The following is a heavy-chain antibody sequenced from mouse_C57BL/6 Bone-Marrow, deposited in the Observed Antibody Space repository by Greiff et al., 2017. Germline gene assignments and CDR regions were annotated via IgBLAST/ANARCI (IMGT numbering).Heavy chain of an antibody. CDR3: AKKGDTTAVVPGDY. V-gene: IGHV2-5*01. Sequence: VQLVESGPGLVQPSQSLSITCTVSGFSLTSYGVHWVRQSPGKGLEWLGVIWRGGSTDYNAAFMSRLSITKDNSKSQVFFKMNSLQADDTAIYYCAKKGDTTAVVPGDYWGQGTSVTVSS. J-gene: IGHJ4*01. D-gene: IGHD1-2*01. CDR1: GFSLTSYG. CDR2: IWRGGST.